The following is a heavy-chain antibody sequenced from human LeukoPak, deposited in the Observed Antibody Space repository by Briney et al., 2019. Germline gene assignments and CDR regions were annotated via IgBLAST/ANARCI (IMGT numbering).Heavy chain of an antibody. V-gene: IGHV3-53*01. J-gene: IGHJ4*02. CDR1: GFTVVRTY. CDR3: ARGRRYSGQLDY. Sequence: GGPRGLPFAAPGFTVVRTYMSWVRQAPGKGLDWVSIIYSVGSTFYADSVKGRFTISRDDSKNTLHLQMNSLRAEDTAVYYCARGRRYSGQLDYWGQGTLVTVSS. D-gene: IGHD3-10*01. CDR2: IYSVGST.